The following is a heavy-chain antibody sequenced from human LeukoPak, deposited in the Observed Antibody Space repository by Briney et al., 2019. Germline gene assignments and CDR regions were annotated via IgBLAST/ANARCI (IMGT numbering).Heavy chain of an antibody. CDR1: GGSISSYY. Sequence: PSETLSLTCTVSGGSISSYYWSWIRQPPGKGLEWIGYIYYSGSTNYNPSLKSRVTISVDTSKNQFSLKPSSVTAADTAVYYCAREGGSTYYYDSSGYYYWGQGTLVTVSS. CDR3: AREGGSTYYYDSSGYYY. CDR2: IYYSGST. J-gene: IGHJ4*02. D-gene: IGHD3-22*01. V-gene: IGHV4-59*01.